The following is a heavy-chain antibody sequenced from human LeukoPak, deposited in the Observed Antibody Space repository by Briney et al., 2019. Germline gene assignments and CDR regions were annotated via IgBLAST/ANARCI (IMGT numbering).Heavy chain of an antibody. Sequence: SETLSLTCTVSRGSISSYYWSWIRQPAGKGLEWIGRIYTSGSTNYNPSLKSRVTMSVDTSKNQFSLKLSSVTAADTAVYYCARGGQYGDYWYFDLWGRGTLVTVSS. CDR1: RGSISSYY. CDR2: IYTSGST. V-gene: IGHV4-4*07. CDR3: ARGGQYGDYWYFDL. J-gene: IGHJ2*01. D-gene: IGHD4-17*01.